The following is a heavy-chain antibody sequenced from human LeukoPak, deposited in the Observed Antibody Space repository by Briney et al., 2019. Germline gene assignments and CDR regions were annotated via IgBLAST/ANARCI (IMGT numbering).Heavy chain of an antibody. D-gene: IGHD4/OR15-4a*01. V-gene: IGHV1-2*02. J-gene: IGHJ4*02. CDR1: GYTFSDYY. CDR2: INPHSGGT. CDR3: ARDGYDYAGGSVY. Sequence: ASVKVSCKASGYTFSDYYVHWVRQAPGQGLEWMGWINPHSGGTNYAQKFQGRVTMIRDMSISTAYMELSTLRSDDTAVYYCARDGYDYAGGSVYWGQGTLVTVSS.